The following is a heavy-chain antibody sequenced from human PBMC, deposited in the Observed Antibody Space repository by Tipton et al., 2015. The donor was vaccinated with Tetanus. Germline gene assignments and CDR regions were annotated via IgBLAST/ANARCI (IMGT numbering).Heavy chain of an antibody. CDR3: AREVKECFGTSCYGGWFGP. CDR1: GGSISSYY. CDR2: IYHSGST. V-gene: IGHV4-59*01. Sequence: TLSLTCTVSGGSISSYYWGWIRQPPGKGLEWVGFIYHSGSTNYNPSLKSRTTISVDTSKNQFSLKLSSVTAADTAVDYGAREVKECFGTSCYGGWFGPWGQGTLVTVSS. D-gene: IGHD2-2*01. J-gene: IGHJ5*02.